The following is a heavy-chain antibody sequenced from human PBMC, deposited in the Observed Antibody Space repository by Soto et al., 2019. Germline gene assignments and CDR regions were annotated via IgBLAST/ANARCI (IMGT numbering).Heavy chain of an antibody. CDR3: TREPPYSTSCHGFPW. CDR2: ISTYNGNT. Sequence: QVQLVQSGAEVKKPGASVKVSCKASGYTFTTYAISWVRQAPGQGLEWMGRISTYNGNTKYAQKLQGRVTMTTETSTSTGYMALWRLRSGDTAVDCWTREPPYSTSCHGFPWWGQGPLVTVS. CDR1: GYTFTTYA. J-gene: IGHJ4*02. D-gene: IGHD6-6*01. V-gene: IGHV1-18*01.